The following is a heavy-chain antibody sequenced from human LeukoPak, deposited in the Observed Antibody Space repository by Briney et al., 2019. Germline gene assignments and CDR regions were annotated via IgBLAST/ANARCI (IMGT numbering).Heavy chain of an antibody. D-gene: IGHD3-10*01. Sequence: TSETLSLTCTVSGGSISSSSYYWGWIRQPPGKGLEWIGSIYSSGSTYYNPSLKSRVTISVDTSKNQFSLKLSSVTAADTAVYYCARLKMVRVYGMDVWGQGTTVTVSS. V-gene: IGHV4-39*01. CDR1: GGSISSSSYY. J-gene: IGHJ6*02. CDR3: ARLKMVRVYGMDV. CDR2: IYSSGST.